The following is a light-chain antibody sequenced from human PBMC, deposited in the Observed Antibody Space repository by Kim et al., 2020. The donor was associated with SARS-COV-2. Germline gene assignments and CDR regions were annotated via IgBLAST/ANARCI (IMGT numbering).Light chain of an antibody. J-gene: IGLJ2*01. CDR2: LK. CDR1: SGHNNYA. V-gene: IGLV4-69*01. Sequence: QLVLTQSPSASASLGASVKLTCTLSSGHNNYAIAWHQQQTEKGPRYLMKLKIPDRFSGSCSGAERYLTISSLQSEHEADYYCQTWGTGPFGGGTQLTVL. CDR3: QTWGTGP.